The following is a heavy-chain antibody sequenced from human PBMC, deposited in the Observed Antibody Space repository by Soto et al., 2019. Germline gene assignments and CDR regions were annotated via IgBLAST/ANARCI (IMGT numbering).Heavy chain of an antibody. CDR3: AIDWRSYSYGSPFDS. CDR2: VSFDGSNK. CDR1: GFTFSSVG. Sequence: QVQLVESGGGVVQPGRSLRLSCAASGFTFSSVGMHWVRQAPGRGLQWVAAVSFDGSNKYYGDSVRGRFTTSRDNSKNTLYLLMNSLRAEETAVYYCAIDWRSYSYGSPFDSWGQGTLVTVSS. V-gene: IGHV3-30*03. D-gene: IGHD5-18*01. J-gene: IGHJ4*02.